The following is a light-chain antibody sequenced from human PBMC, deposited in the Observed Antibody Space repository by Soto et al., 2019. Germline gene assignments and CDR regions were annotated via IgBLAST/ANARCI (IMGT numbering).Light chain of an antibody. V-gene: IGKV3-15*01. CDR3: QQYNSWPRT. CDR1: QTVNNK. J-gene: IGKJ1*01. CDR2: GAS. Sequence: EIVMTQSPATLSVSPGEGATLFCRASQTVNNKLAWYQQQPGQAPRLLIYGASTRAAAIPDRFSGSGSGTEFTLTISSLQPEDFAIYHCQQYNSWPRTFGQGTKVDIK.